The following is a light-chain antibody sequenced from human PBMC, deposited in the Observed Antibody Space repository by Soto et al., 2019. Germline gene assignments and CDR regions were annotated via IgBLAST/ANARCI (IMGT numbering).Light chain of an antibody. CDR3: SSYTTVNTRV. J-gene: IGLJ3*02. Sequence: QSVLTQPASVSGSPGQSITISCTGTSSDVGYYNYVSWYQQHPGKVPKIIIYDVSNRPSGVSNRFSGSKSGNTASLTISGLQAEDEADYYCSSYTTVNTRVFGGGTKVTVL. CDR1: SSDVGYYNY. V-gene: IGLV2-14*01. CDR2: DVS.